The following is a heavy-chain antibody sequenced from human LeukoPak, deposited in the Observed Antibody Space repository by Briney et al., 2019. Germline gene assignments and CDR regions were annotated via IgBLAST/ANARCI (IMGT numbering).Heavy chain of an antibody. J-gene: IGHJ4*02. CDR3: ARDPVGGSTIFDS. Sequence: SQTLSLTCAISGDIVSSDSAAWNWIRQSPSRGLEWLARTDFRSKWYYDYALAVKGRITINQDTSKNQFSLQLNSVTPEDTAVYFCARDPVGGSTIFDSWGQGTLVTVSS. V-gene: IGHV6-1*01. D-gene: IGHD1-26*01. CDR1: GDIVSSDSAA. CDR2: TDFRSKWYY.